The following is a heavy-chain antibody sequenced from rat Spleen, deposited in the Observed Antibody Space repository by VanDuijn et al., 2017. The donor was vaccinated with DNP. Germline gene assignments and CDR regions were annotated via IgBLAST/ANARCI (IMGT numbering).Heavy chain of an antibody. V-gene: IGHV2-15*01. CDR3: TRDWIRGPFAY. CDR2: IWSGGST. CDR1: GFPLISYG. Sequence: QVQLKESGPGLVQPSQTLSLTCTVSGFPLISYGVNWVRQPPGKGLEWIGAIWSGGSTDYNSALKSRLSISRDTSKSQVFLKMNSLQTEDTAIYFCTRDWIRGPFAYWGQGTLVTVSS. D-gene: IGHD4-3*01. J-gene: IGHJ3*01.